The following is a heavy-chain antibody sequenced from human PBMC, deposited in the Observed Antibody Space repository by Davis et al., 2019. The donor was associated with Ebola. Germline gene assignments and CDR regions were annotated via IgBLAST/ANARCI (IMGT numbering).Heavy chain of an antibody. Sequence: PGGSLRLSCSVSGASISSYYWAWIRQPAGKGLEWIGHIYISGYTNYHPSLKSRVSMSVDTSKNQFSLKLTSVTAADTAMYYCSERGSSVWGQGTLVTVSS. CDR1: GASISSYY. CDR2: IYISGYT. V-gene: IGHV4-4*07. D-gene: IGHD3-10*01. J-gene: IGHJ4*02. CDR3: SERGSSV.